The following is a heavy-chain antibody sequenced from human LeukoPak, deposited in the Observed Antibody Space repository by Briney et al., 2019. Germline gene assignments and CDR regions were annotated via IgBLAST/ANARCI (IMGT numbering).Heavy chain of an antibody. J-gene: IGHJ4*02. V-gene: IGHV4-59*01. CDR2: LYNSGST. Sequence: SETLSLTCSVFGGSISSYYWSWIRQPPGKGLEWIGYLYNSGSTKYNPSLKSRITVSVDTSKNQFSLKLASVTAADTAVYYCARLNNGWWVDYWGQGTLVTVSS. D-gene: IGHD6-19*01. CDR1: GGSISSYY. CDR3: ARLNNGWWVDY.